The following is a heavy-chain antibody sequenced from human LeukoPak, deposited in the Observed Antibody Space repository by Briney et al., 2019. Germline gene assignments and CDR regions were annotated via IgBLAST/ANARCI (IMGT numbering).Heavy chain of an antibody. CDR1: GFTFSSYS. CDR3: ARGVVGATTPDY. V-gene: IGHV3-21*01. Sequence: GGSLRLSCAASGFTFSSYSMNWVRQAPGKGLEWVSSISSSSSYIYYADSVKGRFTISRDNAKNSLYLQMNSLRAEDTAVYYCARGVVGATTPDYWGQGTLVTVSS. J-gene: IGHJ4*02. D-gene: IGHD1-26*01. CDR2: ISSSSSYI.